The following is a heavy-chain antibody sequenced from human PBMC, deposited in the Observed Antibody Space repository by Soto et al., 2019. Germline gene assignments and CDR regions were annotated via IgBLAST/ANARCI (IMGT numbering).Heavy chain of an antibody. D-gene: IGHD6-6*01. CDR1: GYTFTSYV. V-gene: IGHV1-18*01. CDR2: ISAYNGNT. Sequence: ASVKVSCKASGYTFTSYVISWVRQAPGQGLEWMGWISAYNGNTNYAQKLQGRVTMTTDTSTSTAYMELRSLRSDDTAVYYCARDGGGEQLALNGMDVWGQGTTVTVSS. CDR3: ARDGGGEQLALNGMDV. J-gene: IGHJ6*02.